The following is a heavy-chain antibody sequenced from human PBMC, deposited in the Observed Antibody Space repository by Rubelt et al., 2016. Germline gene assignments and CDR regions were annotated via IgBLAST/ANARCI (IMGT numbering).Heavy chain of an antibody. Sequence: QVQLQERGAGLLKPSETLSLTCAVYGGSFSGFYWGWIRQSPGRGLEWIGEVNDGGNVNYNPSLKSRLAISLDTSQKQFSLKLTSVTAADTATYYCARDSLTQLKGVPLDSWGQGTPVSVSS. V-gene: IGHV4-34*02. CDR3: ARDSLTQLKGVPLDS. CDR1: GGSFSGFY. J-gene: IGHJ4*02. D-gene: IGHD1-1*01. CDR2: VNDGGNV.